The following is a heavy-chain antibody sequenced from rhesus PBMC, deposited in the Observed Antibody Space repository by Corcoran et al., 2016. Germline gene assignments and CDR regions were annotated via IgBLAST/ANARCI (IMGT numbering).Heavy chain of an antibody. CDR2: IYGSGSST. CDR1: GGSLCSSY. Sequence: QLQLQESGPGLVKPSETLSVTCAVSGGSLCSSYWSWLRHAPGKGVGWIGVIYGSGSSTNYNPSLKSRVTLSVDTAKNQFSLKLSSVTAADTAVYYCVRERAVAGLLDYWGQGVLVTVSS. CDR3: VRERAVAGLLDY. V-gene: IGHV4-169*02. J-gene: IGHJ4*01. D-gene: IGHD6-37*01.